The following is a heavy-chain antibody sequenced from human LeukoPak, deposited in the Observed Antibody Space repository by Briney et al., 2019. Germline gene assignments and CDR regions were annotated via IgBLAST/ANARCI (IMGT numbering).Heavy chain of an antibody. V-gene: IGHV3-48*02. D-gene: IGHD2-8*02. Sequence: PGGSLRLSCAASGFTFSSYSMNWVRQAPGKALECLSYISSSSSTIYYADSVKGRFTISRDNAKNSLYLQMNSLRDEDTAVYYCARGAGTGYYYGMDVWGQGTTVTVSS. CDR3: ARGAGTGYYYGMDV. CDR2: ISSSSSTI. J-gene: IGHJ6*02. CDR1: GFTFSSYS.